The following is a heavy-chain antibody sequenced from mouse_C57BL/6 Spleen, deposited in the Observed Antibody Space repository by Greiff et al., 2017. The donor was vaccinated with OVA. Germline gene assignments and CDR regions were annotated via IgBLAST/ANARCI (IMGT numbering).Heavy chain of an antibody. D-gene: IGHD2-4*01. CDR2: IHPNSGST. J-gene: IGHJ1*03. Sequence: QVQLQQPGAELVKPGASVKLSCKASGYTFTSYWMHWVKQRPGQGLEWIGMIHPNSGSTNYNEKFKSKATLTVDKSSSTAYMQLSSLTSEDSAVYYCAREADYEGYFDVWGTGTTVTVSS. CDR3: AREADYEGYFDV. V-gene: IGHV1-64*01. CDR1: GYTFTSYW.